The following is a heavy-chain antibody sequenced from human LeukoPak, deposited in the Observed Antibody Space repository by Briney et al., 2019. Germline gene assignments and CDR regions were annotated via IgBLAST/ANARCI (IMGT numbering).Heavy chain of an antibody. J-gene: IGHJ3*02. CDR3: ARGAEWLSSPRDAFDI. CDR2: ISSSGSTI. V-gene: IGHV3-48*03. Sequence: GGSLRLSXAASGFTFSSYEMNWVRQAPGKGLEWVAYISSSGSTIYYADSVKGRFTISRDNAKNSLYLQMNSLRAEDTAVYYCARGAEWLSSPRDAFDIWGQGTMVTVSS. D-gene: IGHD3-3*01. CDR1: GFTFSSYE.